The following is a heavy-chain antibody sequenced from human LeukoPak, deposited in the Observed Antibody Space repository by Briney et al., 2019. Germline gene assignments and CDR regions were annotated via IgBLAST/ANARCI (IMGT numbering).Heavy chain of an antibody. CDR1: GGSISSYY. Sequence: PSETLSLTCTVSGGSISSYYWSWIRQPPGKGLEWIGYIYYSGSTNYNPSLKSRVTISVDTSKNQFSLKLSSMTAADTAVYYCARDRRSYYDSSGYSYYYYGMDVWGQGTTVTVSS. J-gene: IGHJ6*02. CDR2: IYYSGST. D-gene: IGHD3-22*01. V-gene: IGHV4-59*01. CDR3: ARDRRSYYDSSGYSYYYYGMDV.